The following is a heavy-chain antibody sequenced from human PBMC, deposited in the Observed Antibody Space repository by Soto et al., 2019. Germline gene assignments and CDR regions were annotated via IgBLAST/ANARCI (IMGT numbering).Heavy chain of an antibody. Sequence: SETLSLTCTVSGGSISSYYWSWIRQPPGKGLEWIGYIYYSGSTNYNPSLKSRVTISVDTSKNQFSLKLSSVTAADTAVYYCAREGYCSGGSCYGYYYGMDVWGQGTTVTVSS. CDR2: IYYSGST. V-gene: IGHV4-59*01. J-gene: IGHJ6*02. D-gene: IGHD2-15*01. CDR3: AREGYCSGGSCYGYYYGMDV. CDR1: GGSISSYY.